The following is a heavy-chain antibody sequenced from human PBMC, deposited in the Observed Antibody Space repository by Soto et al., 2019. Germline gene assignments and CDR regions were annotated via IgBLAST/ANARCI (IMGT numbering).Heavy chain of an antibody. CDR2: IYYSGST. D-gene: IGHD4-17*01. Sequence: KPSETLSLTCTVSGGSISSYYWSWIRQPPGKGLEWIGYIYYSGSTNYNPSLKSRVTTSVDTSKNQFSLKLSSVTAADTAVYYCARFYGEDFDYWGQGTLVTVSS. CDR3: ARFYGEDFDY. CDR1: GGSISSYY. V-gene: IGHV4-59*08. J-gene: IGHJ4*02.